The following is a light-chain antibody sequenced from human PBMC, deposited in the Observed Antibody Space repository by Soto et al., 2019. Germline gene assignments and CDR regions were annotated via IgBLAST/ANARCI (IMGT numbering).Light chain of an antibody. Sequence: QSALTQPASVSGSAGQSITISCSGTMRDVGAYNLVSWYQQHPGTAPKLIIYEVRNPPSGISSRFSGSSSGNTASLTISGLQSEDEGDYYCSAYTARSTLVFGGGTKLTVL. CDR3: SAYTARSTLV. CDR2: EVR. J-gene: IGLJ3*02. V-gene: IGLV2-14*01. CDR1: MRDVGAYNL.